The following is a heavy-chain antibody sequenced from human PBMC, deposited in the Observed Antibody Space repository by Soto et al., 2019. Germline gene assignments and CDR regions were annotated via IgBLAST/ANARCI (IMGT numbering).Heavy chain of an antibody. CDR2: IGPSHNDI. V-gene: IGHV3-21*05. D-gene: IGHD2-15*01. CDR1: GFTFSSYS. J-gene: IGHJ6*02. Sequence: PGGSLRLSCAASGFTFSSYSMNWVRQAPGKGPEWISYIGPSHNDIGYVASVKGRFTISRDNAKKSLYLQMNSLRAEDTAVYYCARDYCSGGTCSSIAVYGMDVWGQGTTVTVSS. CDR3: ARDYCSGGTCSSIAVYGMDV.